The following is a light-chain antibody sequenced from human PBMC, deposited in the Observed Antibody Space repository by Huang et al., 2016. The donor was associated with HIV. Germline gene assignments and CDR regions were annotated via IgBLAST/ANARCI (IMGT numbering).Light chain of an antibody. Sequence: EIVLTQSPATLSLSPGERATLSCRASQSVSSYLAWYQQKPGQAPRLLIYDASNRATGIPARFSCSGSGTDFTLTISSLEPEDFAVYYCQQRSTWPPAVTFGGGTKVEIK. V-gene: IGKV3-11*01. CDR3: QQRSTWPPAVT. J-gene: IGKJ4*01. CDR2: DAS. CDR1: QSVSSY.